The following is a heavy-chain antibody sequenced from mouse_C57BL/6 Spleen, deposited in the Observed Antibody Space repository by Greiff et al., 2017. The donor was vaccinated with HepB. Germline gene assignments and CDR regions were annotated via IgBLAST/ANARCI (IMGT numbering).Heavy chain of an antibody. CDR3: TRALSTVVRDYFDY. V-gene: IGHV5-9-1*02. CDR2: ISSGGDYI. D-gene: IGHD1-1*01. Sequence: EVKVVESGEGLVKPGGSLKLSCAASGFTFSSYAMSWVRQTPEKRLEWVAYISSGGDYIYYADTVKGRFTISRDNARNTLYLQMSSLKSEDTAMYYCTRALSTVVRDYFDYWGQGTTLTVSS. CDR1: GFTFSSYA. J-gene: IGHJ2*01.